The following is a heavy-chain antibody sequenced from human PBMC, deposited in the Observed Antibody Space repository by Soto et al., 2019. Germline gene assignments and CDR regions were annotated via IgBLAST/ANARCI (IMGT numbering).Heavy chain of an antibody. J-gene: IGHJ4*02. CDR2: ISSSSSYI. CDR3: VSRVIVVVPAAIFY. CDR1: GFTFSSYS. V-gene: IGHV3-21*01. D-gene: IGHD2-2*01. Sequence: EVQLVESGGGLVKPGGSLRLSCADSGFTFSSYSMNWVRQAPGKGLEWVSSISSSSSYIYYADSVKGRFTISRDNAKNSLYLQMNSLRAEDTAVYYCVSRVIVVVPAAIFYWGQGTLVTVSS.